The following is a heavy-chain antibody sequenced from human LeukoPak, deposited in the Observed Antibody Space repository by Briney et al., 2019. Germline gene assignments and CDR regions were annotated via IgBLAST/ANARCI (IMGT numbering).Heavy chain of an antibody. CDR3: ARRDGDYYYCGMDV. Sequence: GGSLRLSCAASGFTFSDYYMSWIRQAPGKGLEWVSYISSSGSTIYYADSAKGRFTISRDNAKNSLYLQMNSLRAEDTAVYYCARRDGDYYYCGMDVWGQGTTVTVSS. CDR2: ISSSGSTI. CDR1: GFTFSDYY. D-gene: IGHD4-17*01. V-gene: IGHV3-11*01. J-gene: IGHJ6*02.